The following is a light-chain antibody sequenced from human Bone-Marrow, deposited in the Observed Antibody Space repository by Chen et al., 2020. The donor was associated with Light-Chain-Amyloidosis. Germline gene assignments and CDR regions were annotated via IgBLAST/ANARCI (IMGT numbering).Light chain of an antibody. CDR2: EDD. Sequence: NFMLTQSHSVSESPGKTVIISCTRSSGSIATNYVQWYQQRPGSSPTTVIYEDDQRPSGVPDRFSGSIDRSSNSASLTISGLKTEDEADYYCQSYQGSGQGVFGGGTKLTVL. CDR1: SGSIATNY. CDR3: QSYQGSGQGV. J-gene: IGLJ3*02. V-gene: IGLV6-57*01.